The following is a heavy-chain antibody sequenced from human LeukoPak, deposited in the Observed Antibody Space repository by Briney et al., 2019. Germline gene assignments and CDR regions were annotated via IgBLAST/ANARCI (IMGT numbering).Heavy chain of an antibody. V-gene: IGHV4-34*01. CDR1: GGSFXGXY. Sequence: TLSLTCAVYGGSFXGXYWSWIRQPPGQGLEWIGEINHSGSTNYNPSLKSRVTISVDTSKNQFSLKLSSVTAADTAVYYCARGPRFPPFDIWGQGTMVTVSS. CDR2: INHSGST. D-gene: IGHD2-21*01. CDR3: ARGPRFPPFDI. J-gene: IGHJ3*02.